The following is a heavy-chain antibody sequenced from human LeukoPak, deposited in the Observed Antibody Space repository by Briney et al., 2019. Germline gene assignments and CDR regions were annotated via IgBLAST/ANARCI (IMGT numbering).Heavy chain of an antibody. CDR1: GFTFSSYS. Sequence: KPGGSLRLSCAASGFTFSSYSMNWVRQAPGKGLEWVSFITRSSNYIYYADSVKGRFTISRDNSKNTLYLQMNSLRAEDTAVYYCARGAYYYDSSGYYYDDYWGQGTLVTVSS. CDR2: ITRSSNYI. J-gene: IGHJ4*02. V-gene: IGHV3-21*04. CDR3: ARGAYYYDSSGYYYDDY. D-gene: IGHD3-22*01.